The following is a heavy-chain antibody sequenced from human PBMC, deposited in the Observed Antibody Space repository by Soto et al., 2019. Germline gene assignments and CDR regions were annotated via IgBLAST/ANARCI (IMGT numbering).Heavy chain of an antibody. CDR2: INHSAST. CDR3: AAAVARGWFAP. D-gene: IGHD6-19*01. J-gene: IGHJ5*02. CDR1: GGSFSGYY. V-gene: IGHV4-34*02. Sequence: QVQLQQWGAGLLKPSETLSLTCAIYGGSFSGYYWSWIRQPPGKGLKWIGEINHSASTNYNPSLNSRVAMSVDTSKNQFALKLSSVTAADMAVYYCAAAVARGWFAPWGQGTLVTVSS.